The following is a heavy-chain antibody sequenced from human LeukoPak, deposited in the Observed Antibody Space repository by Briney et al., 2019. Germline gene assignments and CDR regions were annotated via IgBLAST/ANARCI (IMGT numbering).Heavy chain of an antibody. J-gene: IGHJ4*02. CDR1: GYTFTSYG. V-gene: IGHV1-18*01. CDR3: AREMATIVNQFDY. D-gene: IGHD5-24*01. CDR2: ISPYNGNT. Sequence: ASVKVSCKASGYTFTSYGISWVRQAPGQGLEWMGWISPYNGNTNYAQKLQGRVTMTTDTSTTTTYMELRSLRSDDTAVYYCAREMATIVNQFDYWGQGTLVTVSS.